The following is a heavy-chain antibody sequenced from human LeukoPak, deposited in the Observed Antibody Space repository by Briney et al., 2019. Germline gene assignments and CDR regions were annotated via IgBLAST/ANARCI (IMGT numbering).Heavy chain of an antibody. J-gene: IGHJ4*02. V-gene: IGHV4-59*12. CDR3: ARSLTISFSFPGY. D-gene: IGHD3-9*01. CDR2: IYYSGST. CDR1: GGSISSYY. Sequence: SETLSLTCTVSGGSISSYYWSWIRQPPGKGLERIGYIYYSGSTNYNPSLKSRVTISVDTSKSQFSLKLSSVTAADTAVYYCARSLTISFSFPGYWGQGTLVTVSS.